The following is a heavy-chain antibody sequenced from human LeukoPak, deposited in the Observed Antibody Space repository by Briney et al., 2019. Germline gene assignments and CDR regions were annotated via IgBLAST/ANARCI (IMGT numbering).Heavy chain of an antibody. Sequence: GGSLRLSCAASGFSFSRYEMNWVRQAPGKGLEWVSNISPSGSTKYYADSVKGRFTVSRDNAKNSLYLQMNSLRAGDTGVYYCTKLAVASADYWGQGTLVTVSS. J-gene: IGHJ4*02. CDR3: TKLAVASADY. CDR1: GFSFSRYE. CDR2: ISPSGSTK. D-gene: IGHD6-19*01. V-gene: IGHV3-48*03.